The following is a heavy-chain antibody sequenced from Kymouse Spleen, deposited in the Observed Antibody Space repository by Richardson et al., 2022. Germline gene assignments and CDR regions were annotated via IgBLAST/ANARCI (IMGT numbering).Heavy chain of an antibody. D-gene: IGHD3-10*01. CDR1: GFTFSSYW. CDR2: IKQDGSEK. Sequence: EVQLVESGGGLVQPGGSLRLSCAASGFTFSSYWMSWVRQAPGKGLEWVANIKQDGSEKYYVDSVKGRFTISRDNAKNSLYLQMNSLRAEDTAVYYCARDGQLVGDYGSGSYGYYYYGMDVWGQGTTVTVSS. CDR3: ARDGQLVGDYGSGSYGYYYYGMDV. V-gene: IGHV3-7*01. J-gene: IGHJ6*02.